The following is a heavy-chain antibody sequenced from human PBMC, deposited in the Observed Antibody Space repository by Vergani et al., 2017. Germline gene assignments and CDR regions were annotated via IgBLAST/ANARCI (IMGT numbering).Heavy chain of an antibody. D-gene: IGHD3-22*01. V-gene: IGHV4-38-2*01. CDR3: ARSDYYDSRGGFDY. J-gene: IGHJ4*02. Sequence: QVQLQESGPGLVKPSETLSLTCAVSGYSISSGYYWGWIRQPPGKGLEWIGSIYHSGSTNYNPSLKSRVTISVDTSKNQFSLKLSSVTAADTAVYYCARSDYYDSRGGFDYWGQGTLVTVSS. CDR2: IYHSGST. CDR1: GYSISSGYY.